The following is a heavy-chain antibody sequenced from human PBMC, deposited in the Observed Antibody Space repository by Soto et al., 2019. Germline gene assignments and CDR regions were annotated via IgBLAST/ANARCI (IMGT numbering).Heavy chain of an antibody. Sequence: SVKVSCKASGGTFSSYAISWVRQAPGQGLEWMGGIIPIFGTADYAQKFQGRVTITADESTSTAYMELSSLRSEDTAVYYCAGHSSGVPGYYYGMDVWGQGTTVT. J-gene: IGHJ6*02. D-gene: IGHD3-22*01. CDR1: GGTFSSYA. CDR2: IIPIFGTA. V-gene: IGHV1-69*13. CDR3: AGHSSGVPGYYYGMDV.